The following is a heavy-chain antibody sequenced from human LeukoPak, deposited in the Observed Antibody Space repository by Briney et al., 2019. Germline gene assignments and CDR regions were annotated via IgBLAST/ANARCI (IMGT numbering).Heavy chain of an antibody. J-gene: IGHJ5*02. CDR1: GFTFSSYE. D-gene: IGHD3-10*01. Sequence: SLRLSCAASGFTFSSYEMNWVRQAPGKGLEWVSYISSSGSTIYYADSVKGRFTISRDNAKNSLYLQMNSLRAEDTAVYYCARKYYYGSGRSWGQGTLVTVSS. CDR3: ARKYYYGSGRS. V-gene: IGHV3-48*03. CDR2: ISSSGSTI.